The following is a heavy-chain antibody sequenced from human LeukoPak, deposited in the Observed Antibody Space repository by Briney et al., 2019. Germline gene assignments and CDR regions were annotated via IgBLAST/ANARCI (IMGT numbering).Heavy chain of an antibody. Sequence: ASVTVSCKASGYTFINYGFSWVRQAPGQGLEWMGWITPYRGNTHYAQKFEGRVTMTADTSTSTAYMELRSLRSDDTAVCYCARDYGGNSILAYFDYWGQGTLVTVSS. J-gene: IGHJ4*02. D-gene: IGHD4-23*01. CDR3: ARDYGGNSILAYFDY. CDR2: ITPYRGNT. V-gene: IGHV1-18*01. CDR1: GYTFINYG.